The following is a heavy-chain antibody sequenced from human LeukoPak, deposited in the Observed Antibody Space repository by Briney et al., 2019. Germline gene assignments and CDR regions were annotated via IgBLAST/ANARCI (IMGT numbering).Heavy chain of an antibody. J-gene: IGHJ4*02. Sequence: GGSLRLSCAASGFTFSSYAMSWVRQAPGKGLEWVSAISGSGGSTYYADSVKGRFTISRDNSKNTLYLQMNSLRAEDTAVYYCARVRSNYYDSSGSPLPDYWGQGTLVTVSS. CDR3: ARVRSNYYDSSGSPLPDY. CDR2: ISGSGGST. D-gene: IGHD3-22*01. CDR1: GFTFSSYA. V-gene: IGHV3-23*01.